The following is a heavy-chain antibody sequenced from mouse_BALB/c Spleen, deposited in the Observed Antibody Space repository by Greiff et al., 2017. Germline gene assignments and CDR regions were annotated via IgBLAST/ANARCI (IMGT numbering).Heavy chain of an antibody. Sequence: QVQLQQPGAELVRPGVSVKLSCKASGYTFTSYWMHWIKQRPEQGLERIGELNPSNGGTNYNEKFKSKATLTVDKSTSTAYMQLSSLTSDDSAVYYCARGGGLRTGCFDDWGQGTTLTVSA. CDR2: LNPSNGGT. CDR3: ARGGGLRTGCFDD. V-gene: IGHV1S81*02. CDR1: GYTFTSYW. D-gene: IGHD4-1*01. J-gene: IGHJ2*01.